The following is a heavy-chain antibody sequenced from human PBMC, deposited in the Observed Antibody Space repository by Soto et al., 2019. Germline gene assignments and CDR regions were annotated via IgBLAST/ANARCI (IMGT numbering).Heavy chain of an antibody. CDR1: GGSISSYY. J-gene: IGHJ6*02. V-gene: IGHV4-59*08. CDR3: ARLLGYCSGGSCSRYYYDSMDV. D-gene: IGHD2-15*01. Sequence: SETLSLTCTVSGGSISSYYWSWIRQPPGKGLERNGYIYYSGSTNYNPSLKSRVTISVDTSKNQFSLKLSSVTAADTAVYYCARLLGYCSGGSCSRYYYDSMDVWGQGTTVTVSS. CDR2: IYYSGST.